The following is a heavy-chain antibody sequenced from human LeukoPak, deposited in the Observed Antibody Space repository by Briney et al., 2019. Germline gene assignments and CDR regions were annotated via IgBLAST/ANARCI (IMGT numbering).Heavy chain of an antibody. D-gene: IGHD1-26*01. V-gene: IGHV3-23*01. Sequence: GGSLRLSCLASKFTFNNYAMTWVRQAPGKGLEGVSSISGSGDNMDYADSVKGRFTISGDNSENTLYLQMNSLRGEDTAVYYCARDGYSGSYYRLYYFFMDVWGKGTTVTVSS. CDR2: ISGSGDNM. J-gene: IGHJ6*03. CDR1: KFTFNNYA. CDR3: ARDGYSGSYYRLYYFFMDV.